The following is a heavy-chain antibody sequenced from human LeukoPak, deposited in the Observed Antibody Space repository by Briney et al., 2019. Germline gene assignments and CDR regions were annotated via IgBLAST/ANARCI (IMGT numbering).Heavy chain of an antibody. Sequence: GGSLRLSCAASGFTFSSYSMNWVRQAPGKGLEWVSSISSSSYIYYADSVKGRFTISRDNTKNSLYLQMNSLRAEDTAVYYCARDPQLVTMVRGVMKHFDYWGQGTLVTVSS. CDR3: ARDPQLVTMVRGVMKHFDY. V-gene: IGHV3-21*01. D-gene: IGHD3-10*01. J-gene: IGHJ4*02. CDR1: GFTFSSYS. CDR2: ISSSSYI.